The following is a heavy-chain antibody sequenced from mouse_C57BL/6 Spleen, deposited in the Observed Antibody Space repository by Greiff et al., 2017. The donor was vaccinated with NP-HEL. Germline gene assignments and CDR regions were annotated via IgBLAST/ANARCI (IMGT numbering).Heavy chain of an antibody. D-gene: IGHD2-12*01. V-gene: IGHV7-3*01. J-gene: IGHJ3*01. CDR1: GFTFTDYY. CDR2: IRNKANGYTT. CDR3: ARSALRAWFAY. Sequence: DVMLVESGGGLVQPGGSLSLSCAASGFTFTDYYMSWVRQPPGKALEWLGFIRNKANGYTTEYSASVKGRFTISRYNSQSILYLQMNALRAEDSATYYCARSALRAWFAYWGQGTLVTVSA.